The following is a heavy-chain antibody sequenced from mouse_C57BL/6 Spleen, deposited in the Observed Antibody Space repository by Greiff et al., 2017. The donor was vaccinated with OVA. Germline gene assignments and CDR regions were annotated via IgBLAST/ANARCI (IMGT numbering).Heavy chain of an antibody. V-gene: IGHV3-6*01. J-gene: IGHJ3*01. CDR1: GYSITSGYY. Sequence: VQLQQSGPGLVKPSQSLSLTCSVTGYSITSGYYWNWIRQFPGNKLEWMGYISYDGSNNYNPSLQNRISITRDTSKNQFFLKLNSVTTEDTATYYCARGQGWFAYWGQGTLVTVSA. D-gene: IGHD3-2*01. CDR3: ARGQGWFAY. CDR2: ISYDGSN.